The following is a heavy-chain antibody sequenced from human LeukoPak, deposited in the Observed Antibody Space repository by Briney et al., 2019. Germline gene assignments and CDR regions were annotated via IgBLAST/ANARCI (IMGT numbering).Heavy chain of an antibody. CDR2: INPNSGGT. D-gene: IGHD4-23*01. CDR3: ARGGVVTAGLYYYYYGMDV. V-gene: IGHV1-2*04. CDR1: GYTFTGYY. J-gene: IGHJ6*02. Sequence: GASVNVSCKASGYTFTGYYMHWVRQAPGQGLEWMGWINPNSGGTNYAQKFQGWVTMTRDTSISTAYMELSRLRSDDTAVYYCARGGVVTAGLYYYYYGMDVWGQGTTVTVSS.